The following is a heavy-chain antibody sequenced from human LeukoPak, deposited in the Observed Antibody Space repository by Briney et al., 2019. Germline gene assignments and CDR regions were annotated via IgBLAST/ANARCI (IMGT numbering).Heavy chain of an antibody. CDR2: IKPDSGDT. D-gene: IGHD3-3*01. V-gene: IGHV1-2*02. Sequence: ASVKVSCKASGYTFSGYYIHWVRQAPGQGLEWMGLIKPDSGDTNYAQNFRGRVTMTRDTSISTAYMELSRLRSDDTAVYYCARSVLEWLLLIDYWGQGTLVTVSS. CDR1: GYTFSGYY. CDR3: ARSVLEWLLLIDY. J-gene: IGHJ4*02.